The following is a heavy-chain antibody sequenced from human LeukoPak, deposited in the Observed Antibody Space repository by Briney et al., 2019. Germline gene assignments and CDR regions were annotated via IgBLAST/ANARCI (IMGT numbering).Heavy chain of an antibody. D-gene: IGHD1-20*01. CDR3: ASGDNWNYGY. CDR2: INPNSGGT. Sequence: ASVKVSCKASGYTFTNYDINWVRQATGQGLEWMGWINPNSGGTNYAQKFQGRVTMTRDTSISTAYMELSRLRSDDTAVYYCASGDNWNYGYWGQGTLVTVSS. V-gene: IGHV1-2*02. J-gene: IGHJ4*02. CDR1: GYTFTNYD.